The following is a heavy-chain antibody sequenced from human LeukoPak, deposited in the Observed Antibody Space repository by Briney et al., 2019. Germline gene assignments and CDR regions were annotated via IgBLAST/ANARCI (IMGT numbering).Heavy chain of an antibody. CDR3: ANFYDILTGYYGDY. D-gene: IGHD3-9*01. Sequence: PGGSLRLSCAASGFTFSNYMMHWVRQAPGKGLVWVSRIKSDGITITYADSVKGRFTISRDNAKNTLYLQMNSLRAEDTAVYYCANFYDILTGYYGDYWGQGTLVTVSS. CDR2: IKSDGITI. V-gene: IGHV3-74*01. J-gene: IGHJ4*02. CDR1: GFTFSNYM.